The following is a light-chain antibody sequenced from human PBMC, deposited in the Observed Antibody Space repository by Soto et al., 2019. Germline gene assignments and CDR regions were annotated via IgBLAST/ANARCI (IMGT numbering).Light chain of an antibody. Sequence: IVMTQSPDSLAVSLGEGATINCKSSQNILFSSNSKNYLAWYQQKPGQPPKLLISWASTRDSGVPDRFSGSGSGTDFTLSTSSLQAEDVAVYYCQQYYSTPPTFGGGTKVEIK. CDR2: WAS. CDR1: QNILFSSNSKNY. CDR3: QQYYSTPPT. V-gene: IGKV4-1*01. J-gene: IGKJ4*01.